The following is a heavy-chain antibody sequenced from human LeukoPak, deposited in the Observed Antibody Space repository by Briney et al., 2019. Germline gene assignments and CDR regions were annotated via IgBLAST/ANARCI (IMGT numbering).Heavy chain of an antibody. CDR2: ISYDGSNK. J-gene: IGHJ3*02. CDR3: ARAGRVSVGATTAAFDI. CDR1: GFTFSSYA. Sequence: GGSLRLSCAASGFTFSSYAMHWVRQAPGKGLEWVAVISYDGSNKYYADSVKGRFTISRDNSKNTLYLQMNSLRAEDTAVYYCARAGRVSVGATTAAFDIWGQGTMVTVSS. D-gene: IGHD1-26*01. V-gene: IGHV3-30-3*01.